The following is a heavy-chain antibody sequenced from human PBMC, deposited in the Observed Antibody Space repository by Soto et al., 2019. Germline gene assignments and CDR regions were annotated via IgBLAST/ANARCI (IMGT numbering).Heavy chain of an antibody. CDR3: ARRYCSGGSCYNDY. CDR1: GGSISSYY. J-gene: IGHJ4*02. D-gene: IGHD2-15*01. V-gene: IGHV4-59*08. CDR2: IYYSGST. Sequence: SETLSLTCTVSGGSISSYYWSWIRQPPGKGLEWIGYIYYSGSTNYNPSLKSRVTISVDTSKNQFSLKLSSVTAADTAVYYCARRYCSGGSCYNDYWGQGTLVTVSS.